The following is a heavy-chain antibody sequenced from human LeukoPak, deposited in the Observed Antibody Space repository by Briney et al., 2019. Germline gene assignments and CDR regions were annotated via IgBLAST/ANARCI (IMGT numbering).Heavy chain of an antibody. CDR1: GFTFSTYS. CDR2: ISYSSSAI. D-gene: IGHD4-17*01. J-gene: IGHJ4*02. CDR3: AKDLADGDPYYFDY. Sequence: PGGSLRLSCAASGFTFSTYSMNWVRQAPGKGLEWVSYISYSSSAIYYADSVKGRFTISRDNSKNTLYLQMNSLRAEDTAVYYCAKDLADGDPYYFDYWGQGTLVTVSS. V-gene: IGHV3-48*01.